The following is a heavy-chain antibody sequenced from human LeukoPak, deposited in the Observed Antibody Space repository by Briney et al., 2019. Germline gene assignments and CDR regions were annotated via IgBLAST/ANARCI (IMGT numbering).Heavy chain of an antibody. CDR3: ARCFDGGNSPFDP. J-gene: IGHJ5*02. Sequence: GGSLKITCKGSGYSFTSYWIGWVRQMPGKGLEWMGIIYPGDSDTRYSPSFQGQVTISADKSISTAYLQWSSLKASDTAMYYCARCFDGGNSPFDPWGQGTLVTVSS. V-gene: IGHV5-51*01. CDR1: GYSFTSYW. CDR2: IYPGDSDT. D-gene: IGHD4-23*01.